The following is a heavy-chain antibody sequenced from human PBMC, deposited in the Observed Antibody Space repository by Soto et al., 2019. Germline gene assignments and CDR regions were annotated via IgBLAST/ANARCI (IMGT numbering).Heavy chain of an antibody. J-gene: IGHJ4*02. CDR3: ARGRDYGDYRLVY. Sequence: PSETLSLTCAVYGGSFSGYYWSWIRQPPGKGLEWIGEINHSGSTNYNPSLKSRVTISVDTSKNQFSLKLSSVTAADTAVYYCARGRDYGDYRLVYWGQGTLVTVSS. V-gene: IGHV4-34*01. D-gene: IGHD4-17*01. CDR2: INHSGST. CDR1: GGSFSGYY.